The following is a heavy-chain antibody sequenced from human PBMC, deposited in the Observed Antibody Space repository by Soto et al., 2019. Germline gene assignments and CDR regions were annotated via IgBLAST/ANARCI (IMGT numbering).Heavy chain of an antibody. J-gene: IGHJ6*02. CDR2: IYYSGST. D-gene: IGHD3-10*01. CDR1: GGSISSSSYY. CDR3: ATSGDRYYYYGMDV. V-gene: IGHV4-39*01. Sequence: PSETLSLTCAVSGGSISSSSYYWGWIRQPPGKGLEWIGSIYYSGSTYYNPSLKSRVTISVDTSKNQFSLKLSSVTAADTAVYYCATSGDRYYYYGMDVWGQGTTVTVSS.